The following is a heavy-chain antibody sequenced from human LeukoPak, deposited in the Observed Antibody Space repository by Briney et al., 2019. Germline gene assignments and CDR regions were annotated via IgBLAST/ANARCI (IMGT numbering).Heavy chain of an antibody. CDR3: ARVGGRLVRIYYFDY. Sequence: GASVKVSCKASGYTFTSYYMHWVRQAPGQGLEWMGIINPSGGSTSYAQKFQGRVTMTRDTSTSTVYMELSSLRSEDTAVYYCARVGGRLVRIYYFDYWGQGTLVTVSS. V-gene: IGHV1-46*01. CDR2: INPSGGST. D-gene: IGHD3-9*01. J-gene: IGHJ4*02. CDR1: GYTFTSYY.